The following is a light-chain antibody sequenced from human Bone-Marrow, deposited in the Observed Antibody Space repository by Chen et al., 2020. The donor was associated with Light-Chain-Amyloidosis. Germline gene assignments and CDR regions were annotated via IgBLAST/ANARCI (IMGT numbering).Light chain of an antibody. CDR3: QKYNNWPPLT. V-gene: IGKV3-15*01. J-gene: IGKJ4*01. Sequence: EIVMTQSPATLSVSPGERATLSCRASQSVSSNLAWYQQKPGQAPRLLIYGASTRATGIPARFSGSGSGTEFTLTISSLQSKDFAVYYCQKYNNWPPLTFGGGTKVEIK. CDR1: QSVSSN. CDR2: GAS.